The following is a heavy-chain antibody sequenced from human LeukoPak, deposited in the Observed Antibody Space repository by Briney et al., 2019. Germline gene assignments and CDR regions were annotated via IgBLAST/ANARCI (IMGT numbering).Heavy chain of an antibody. CDR3: ARDRWYYYDSSGSNDAFDI. D-gene: IGHD3-22*01. CDR2: INPNSGGT. J-gene: IGHJ3*02. CDR1: GYTFTGYY. V-gene: IGHV1-2*02. Sequence: ASVKVSCKASGYTFTGYYMHWVRQAPGQGLEWMGWINPNSGGTNYAQKFQGRVTMTRDTSISTAYMELSRLRSDDTAVYYCARDRWYYYDSSGSNDAFDIWGQGTMVTVSS.